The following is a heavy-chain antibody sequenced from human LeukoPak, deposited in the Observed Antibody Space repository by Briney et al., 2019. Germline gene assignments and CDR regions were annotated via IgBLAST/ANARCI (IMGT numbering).Heavy chain of an antibody. CDR1: GGSISSYY. Sequence: SETLSLTCTVSGGSISSYYWSWIRQPPGKGLEWIGYIYYSGSTNYNPSLKSRDTISVDTSKNQFSLKLSSVTAADTAVYYCARDNGLYFDYWGQGTLVTVSS. D-gene: IGHD2-8*01. CDR3: ARDNGLYFDY. CDR2: IYYSGST. V-gene: IGHV4-59*01. J-gene: IGHJ4*02.